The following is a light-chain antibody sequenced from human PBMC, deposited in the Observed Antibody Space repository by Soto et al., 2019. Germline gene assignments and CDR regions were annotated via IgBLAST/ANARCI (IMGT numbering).Light chain of an antibody. V-gene: IGKV1-17*01. J-gene: IGKJ1*01. CDR3: LQHSTYPLT. CDR1: QGIRND. CDR2: AAS. Sequence: DIQMTQFPSSLSASVGDRVTITCRASQGIRNDLGWYQQKPGKAPKRLIYAASSLQSGVQSRFSGSGSGTEFALAISSLQPEDSATFYCLQHSTYPLTFGQGTKVEIK.